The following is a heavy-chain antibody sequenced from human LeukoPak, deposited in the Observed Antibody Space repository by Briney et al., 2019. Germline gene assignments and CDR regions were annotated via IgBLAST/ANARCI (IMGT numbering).Heavy chain of an antibody. CDR1: GGSFSGYY. J-gene: IGHJ4*02. CDR2: INHSGST. D-gene: IGHD3-3*01. V-gene: IGHV4-34*01. CDR3: ARSDFWSGYSLGY. Sequence: SETLSLTCAVYGGSFSGYYWSWIRQPPGKGLEWIGEINHSGSTNYNPSLKGRVTISVDTSKNQFSLKLSSVTAADTAVYYCARSDFWSGYSLGYWGQGTLVTVSS.